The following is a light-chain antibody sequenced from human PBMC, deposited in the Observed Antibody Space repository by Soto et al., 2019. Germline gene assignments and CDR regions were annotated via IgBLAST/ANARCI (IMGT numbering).Light chain of an antibody. J-gene: IGKJ2*01. CDR3: QQRGSWPPYT. V-gene: IGKV3-11*01. Sequence: EIVLTKAPATLSLSPGERATLSCRASQSVSSYLAWYQQKPGQAPRLLIYDASNRATGIPARFSGSGSGTDFTLTISSLEPEDFALYYCQQRGSWPPYTFGQGTKLEF. CDR1: QSVSSY. CDR2: DAS.